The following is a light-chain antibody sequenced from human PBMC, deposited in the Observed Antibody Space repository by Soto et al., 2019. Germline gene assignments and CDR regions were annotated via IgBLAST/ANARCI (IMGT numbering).Light chain of an antibody. Sequence: DFQMTQSPSSLSASVGDTVTLTCRASPGFTNYLAWYQQKPGKAPKLLIYAASTLQSGVPPRFSGSGSGTHFTLTISSLQPEDAATYYCQKYNTAPYTFGQGTRLEIK. CDR1: PGFTNY. CDR3: QKYNTAPYT. J-gene: IGKJ5*01. CDR2: AAS. V-gene: IGKV1-27*01.